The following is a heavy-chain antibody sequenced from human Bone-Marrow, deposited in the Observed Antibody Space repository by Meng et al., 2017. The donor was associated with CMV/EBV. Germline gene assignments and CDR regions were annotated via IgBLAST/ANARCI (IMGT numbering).Heavy chain of an antibody. CDR2: ISSSSSYI. J-gene: IGHJ6*02. V-gene: IGHV3-21*01. D-gene: IGHD2-2*01. CDR1: GFTFSSYS. CDR3: ARGNGGRYCSSTSCYLYGMDV. Sequence: GESLKISCAASGFTFSSYSMNWVRQAPGKGLEWVSSISSSSSYIYYADSVKGRFTISRDNAKNSLYLQMNSLRAEDTAVYYCARGNGGRYCSSTSCYLYGMDVWGQGTTATVSS.